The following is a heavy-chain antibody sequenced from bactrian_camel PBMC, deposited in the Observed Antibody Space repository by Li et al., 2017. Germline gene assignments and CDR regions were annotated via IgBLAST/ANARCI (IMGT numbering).Heavy chain of an antibody. CDR2: ISGDGST. D-gene: IGHD4*01. J-gene: IGHJ4*01. V-gene: IGHV3S63*01. Sequence: VQLVESGGGSAQTGGSLRLSCKPSFFILDDFDMMWYRQAPGNECELVSSISGDGSTYYTDAVKGRFTISKDNAKNTLYLQMSSLKPEDTAMYYCATRPHCADGYAELWLIHPTPDVGKWGQGTQVTVS. CDR1: FFILDDFD. CDR3: ATRPHCADGYAELWLIHPTPDVGK.